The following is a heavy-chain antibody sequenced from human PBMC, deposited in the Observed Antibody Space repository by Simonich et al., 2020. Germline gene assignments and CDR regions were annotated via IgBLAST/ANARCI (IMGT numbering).Heavy chain of an antibody. Sequence: QVQLQESGPGLVKPSETLSLTCAVSGYSISSGYYWGWIRQPPGTGLAGIGSVYHSGRTHSNPAIKCRVTISVDTSKNQFSLKLSSVTAADTAVYYCARVGYSNYYYYGMDVWGQGTTVTVSS. J-gene: IGHJ6*02. CDR2: VYHSGRT. CDR1: GYSISSGYY. CDR3: ARVGYSNYYYYGMDV. D-gene: IGHD6-13*01. V-gene: IGHV4-38-2*01.